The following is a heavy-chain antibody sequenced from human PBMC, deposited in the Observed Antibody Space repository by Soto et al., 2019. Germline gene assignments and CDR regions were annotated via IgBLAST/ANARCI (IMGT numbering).Heavy chain of an antibody. CDR3: ASGVASTGFDL. Sequence: SQTLSLTCAISGDSVSSNTAAWNWIRSSPSRGLEWLGRTYYRSNWRHDYAVSVKSRITVNPDTSKNHFSLQLNSVTPDDTAVYYCASGVASTGFDLWRQVTLVAVSS. CDR1: GDSVSSNTAA. J-gene: IGHJ4*02. CDR2: TYYRSNWRH. D-gene: IGHD6-19*01. V-gene: IGHV6-1*01.